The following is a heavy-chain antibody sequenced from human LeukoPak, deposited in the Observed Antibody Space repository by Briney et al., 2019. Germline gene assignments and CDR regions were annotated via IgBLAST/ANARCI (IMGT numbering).Heavy chain of an antibody. CDR1: GFTFSSYE. CDR2: ISSSGSTI. Sequence: GGSLRLSCAASGFTFSSYEMNWVRQAPGKGLEWVSYISSSGSTIYYADSVKGRFTISRDNAKNLLYLQMNSRRAEDTADYYCARSGSDPYYYYYMAVWGKGTTVTISS. CDR3: ARSGSDPYYYYYMAV. J-gene: IGHJ6*03. V-gene: IGHV3-48*03. D-gene: IGHD3-3*01.